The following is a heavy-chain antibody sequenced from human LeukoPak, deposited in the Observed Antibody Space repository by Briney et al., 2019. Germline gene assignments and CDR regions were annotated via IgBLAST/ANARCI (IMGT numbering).Heavy chain of an antibody. CDR3: VSQRDHRVAVAGSFDN. Sequence: GSLRLSCAASGFTFSNYAMSWVRQTPGTGLEWLSAISPDGNYIYYADSVKGRFTTSRDNSKNTLYLQMNSLRVEDTAVYFCVSQRDHRVAVAGSFDNWGQGILISVSP. CDR1: GFTFSNYA. CDR2: ISPDGNYI. J-gene: IGHJ4*02. D-gene: IGHD6-19*01. V-gene: IGHV3-23*01.